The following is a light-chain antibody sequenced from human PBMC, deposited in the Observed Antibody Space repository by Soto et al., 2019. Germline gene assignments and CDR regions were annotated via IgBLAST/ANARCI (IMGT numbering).Light chain of an antibody. V-gene: IGLV2-11*01. CDR3: CSYGGSYTWV. J-gene: IGLJ3*02. Sequence: QSVLTQPRSVSGSPGQSVTISCTGSSGDVGGYNFVPWYQQHPGKAPTLMIFDVSQRPSGVPDRFSGSKSGNTASLTISGLQAEDEAHYYCCSYGGSYTWVFGGGTKVTVL. CDR2: DVS. CDR1: SGDVGGYNF.